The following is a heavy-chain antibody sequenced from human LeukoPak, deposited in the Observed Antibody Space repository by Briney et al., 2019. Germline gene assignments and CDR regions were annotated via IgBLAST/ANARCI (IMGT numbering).Heavy chain of an antibody. CDR1: GFTFSSYA. CDR3: ARDLHKNYYDSSGYWPPRGD. CDR2: ISYDGSNK. J-gene: IGHJ4*02. D-gene: IGHD3-22*01. V-gene: IGHV3-30-3*01. Sequence: GRSLRLSCAASGFTFSSYAMHWVRQAPGKGLEWVAVISYDGSNKYYADSVKGRFTISRDNSKNTLYLQMNSLRAEDTAVYYCARDLHKNYYDSSGYWPPRGDWGQGTLVTVSS.